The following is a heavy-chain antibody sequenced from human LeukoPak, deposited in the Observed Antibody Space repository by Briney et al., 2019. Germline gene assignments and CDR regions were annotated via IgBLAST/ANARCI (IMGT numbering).Heavy chain of an antibody. CDR3: ARDQGCSSGWCAYYYYGMAV. V-gene: IGHV1-46*03. CDR2: INPNGGST. D-gene: IGHD6-19*01. J-gene: IGHJ6*02. CDR1: GYTFTSYY. Sequence: GASVKVSCKASGYTFTSYYMHWVRQAPGQGLEWMGIINPNGGSTSYAQKFQGRVTMTRDTSTSTVYMELSSLRSEDTAVYYCARDQGCSSGWCAYYYYGMAVWGQGTTVTVSS.